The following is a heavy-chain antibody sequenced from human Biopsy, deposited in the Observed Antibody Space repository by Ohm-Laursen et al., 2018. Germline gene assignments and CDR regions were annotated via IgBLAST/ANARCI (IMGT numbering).Heavy chain of an antibody. D-gene: IGHD5-12*01. CDR3: AREAVVATIDDGFDV. CDR2: IKKDPSFK. CDR1: GFTSSDHY. Sequence: SLRLSCAASGFTSSDHYMTWVRQAPGKGLEWVANIKKDPSFKFYADSVRGRFTISRDNAKRSVFLQMNSLRAEDTAVYYCAREAVVATIDDGFDVWGQGTTVTVSS. V-gene: IGHV3-7*01. J-gene: IGHJ3*01.